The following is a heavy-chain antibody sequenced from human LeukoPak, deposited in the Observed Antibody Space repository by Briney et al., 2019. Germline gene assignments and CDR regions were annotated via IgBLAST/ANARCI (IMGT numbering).Heavy chain of an antibody. CDR2: INTKSDTT. J-gene: IGHJ4*02. Sequence: PGGSLRLSCVTCGFSFSTWNMNWVRQAPGKGPEWISYINTKSDTTYYADSVRGRFTISRDNAKNSLFLQMSSLRVDDTALYYCVRAQGAKIDAYGFWGQGALVTVSS. CDR3: VRAQGAKIDAYGF. V-gene: IGHV3-48*01. CDR1: GFSFSTWN. D-gene: IGHD3-16*01.